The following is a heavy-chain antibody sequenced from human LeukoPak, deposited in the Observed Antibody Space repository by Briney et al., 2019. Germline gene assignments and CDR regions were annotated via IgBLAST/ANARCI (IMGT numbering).Heavy chain of an antibody. Sequence: GGSLRLSCAASGFAFSSYAMHWVRQAPGTGLEWVALISNDGGNKYYTDSVKGRFTISRDNTKNTLYLQMSSLRVEDTAVYYCARDPVSVGLRINSDYWGQGTLVTVSS. CDR2: ISNDGGNK. CDR1: GFAFSSYA. J-gene: IGHJ4*02. D-gene: IGHD1-26*01. CDR3: ARDPVSVGLRINSDY. V-gene: IGHV3-30-3*01.